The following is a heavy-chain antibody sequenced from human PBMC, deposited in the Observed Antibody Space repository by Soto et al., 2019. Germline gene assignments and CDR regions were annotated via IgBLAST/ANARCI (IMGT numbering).Heavy chain of an antibody. J-gene: IGHJ6*02. CDR1: GYSFTSYW. CDR3: ARQMVRGVFPDYHYYRMDV. CDR2: IYPGDSDT. V-gene: IGHV5-51*01. D-gene: IGHD3-10*01. Sequence: GESLKISCKGSGYSFTSYWIGWVRQMPGKGLEWMGIIYPGDSDTRYSPSFQGQVTISADKSISTAYLQWSSLKASDTAMYYCARQMVRGVFPDYHYYRMDVWGQGTTVTVSS.